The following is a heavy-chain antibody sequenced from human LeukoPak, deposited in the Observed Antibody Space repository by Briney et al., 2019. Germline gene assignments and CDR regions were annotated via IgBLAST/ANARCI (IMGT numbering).Heavy chain of an antibody. Sequence: GGSLRLSCIASGFTFSSYGMNWVRQAPGKGLEWVSYISGSSSAIYYADSVKGRLTTSRDNAKNSLSLQMNSLRAEDTAVYYCATYSGYDRIFDYWGQGTLVTVSS. CDR1: GFTFSSYG. D-gene: IGHD5-12*01. V-gene: IGHV3-48*01. CDR3: ATYSGYDRIFDY. CDR2: ISGSSSAI. J-gene: IGHJ4*02.